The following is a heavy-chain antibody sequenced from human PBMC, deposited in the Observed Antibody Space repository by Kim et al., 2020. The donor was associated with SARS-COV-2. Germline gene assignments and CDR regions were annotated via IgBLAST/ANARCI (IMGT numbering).Heavy chain of an antibody. CDR1: GFTFRNYA. Sequence: GGSPRLSCVASGFTFRNYAMSWVRQAPGKGLEWVSTVSASGGNTKHADSVKGRFTISRDNYKNTLYLQMNSLRADDTAVYYCAKEDSVAATEPTTIDYWGQGTLVTVSS. J-gene: IGHJ4*02. CDR2: VSASGGNT. D-gene: IGHD1-26*01. V-gene: IGHV3-23*01. CDR3: AKEDSVAATEPTTIDY.